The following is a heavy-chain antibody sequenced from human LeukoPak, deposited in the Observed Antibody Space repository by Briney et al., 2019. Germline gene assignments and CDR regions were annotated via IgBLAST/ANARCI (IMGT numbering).Heavy chain of an antibody. CDR2: ISGSGGST. D-gene: IGHD5-18*01. CDR3: AKGDLYTAMVSTQFDY. J-gene: IGHJ4*02. Sequence: GGSLRLSCAASGFTFSSYAMSWVRQAPGKGLEWVSAISGSGGSTYYADSVKGRFTISRDNSKNTLYLQMNSLRAEDTAVYYCAKGDLYTAMVSTQFDYWGQGTLVTVSS. CDR1: GFTFSSYA. V-gene: IGHV3-23*01.